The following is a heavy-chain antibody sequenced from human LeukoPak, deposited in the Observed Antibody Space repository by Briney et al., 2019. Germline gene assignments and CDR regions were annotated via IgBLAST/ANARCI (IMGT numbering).Heavy chain of an antibody. CDR3: ARDQGSNSSSWYWSHDY. CDR2: ISSSSSYI. D-gene: IGHD6-13*01. V-gene: IGHV3-21*01. Sequence: PGGSLRLSCAASGFTFSSYSMNWVRQAPGKGLEWVSSISSSSSYIYYADSVKGRFTISRDNAKNSLYLQMNSLRAEDTAVYYCARDQGSNSSSWYWSHDYWGQGALVTVSS. J-gene: IGHJ4*02. CDR1: GFTFSSYS.